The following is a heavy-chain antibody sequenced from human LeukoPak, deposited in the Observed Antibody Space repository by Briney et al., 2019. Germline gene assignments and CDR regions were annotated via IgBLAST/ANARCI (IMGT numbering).Heavy chain of an antibody. D-gene: IGHD4-17*01. J-gene: IGHJ6*02. CDR3: AKVNGDYGWGNYDMVI. Sequence: GGSLRLSCAASGFTFSSYAMSWVRQAPGKGLEWVAGMSGSGASTYYADSVKGRFTISRDNSKNTLYLQMNSLRAADTAVYYCAKVNGDYGWGNYDMVIWGQGTMVTVSS. CDR2: MSGSGAST. V-gene: IGHV3-23*01. CDR1: GFTFSSYA.